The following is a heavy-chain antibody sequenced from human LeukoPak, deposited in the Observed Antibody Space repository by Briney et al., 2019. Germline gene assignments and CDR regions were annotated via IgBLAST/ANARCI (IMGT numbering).Heavy chain of an antibody. CDR1: GFTFSSYS. CDR3: ARAGAAAHFWYSDL. CDR2: IKQDGSDT. V-gene: IGHV3-7*01. D-gene: IGHD6-13*01. Sequence: GGSLRLSCAASGFTFSSYSMNWVRQAPGKGLEWVANIKQDGSDTYYVDSVKGRFTISRDNAKNSLYLQMNSLRAEDTAVYYCARAGAAAHFWYSDLWGRGTLVTVSS. J-gene: IGHJ2*01.